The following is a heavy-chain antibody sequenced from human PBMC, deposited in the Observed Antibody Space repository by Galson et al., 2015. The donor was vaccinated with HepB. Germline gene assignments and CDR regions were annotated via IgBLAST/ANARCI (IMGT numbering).Heavy chain of an antibody. CDR3: ARDGYYGSGSYYLQTEYYYYGMDV. CDR1: GYTFTGYY. CDR2: INPNSGGT. V-gene: IGHV1-2*04. J-gene: IGHJ6*02. D-gene: IGHD3-10*01. Sequence: SVKVSCKASGYTFTGYYMHWVRQAPGQGLEWMGWINPNSGGTNYAQKFQGWVTMTRDTSISTAYMELSRLRSDDTAVYYCARDGYYGSGSYYLQTEYYYYGMDVWGQGTTVTVSS.